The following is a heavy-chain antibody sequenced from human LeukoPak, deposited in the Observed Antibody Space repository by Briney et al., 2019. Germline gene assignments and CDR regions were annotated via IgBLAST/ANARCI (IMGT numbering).Heavy chain of an antibody. D-gene: IGHD6-13*01. J-gene: IGHJ4*02. CDR3: AKDKVGSSSWYPQYFDY. CDR2: ISWNSGSI. V-gene: IGHV3-9*01. Sequence: GGSLRLPCAASGFTFDDYAMHWVRQAPGKGLEWVSGISWNSGSIGYADSVKGRFTISRDNAKNSLYLQMSSLRAEDTALYYCAKDKVGSSSWYPQYFDYWGQGTLVTVSS. CDR1: GFTFDDYA.